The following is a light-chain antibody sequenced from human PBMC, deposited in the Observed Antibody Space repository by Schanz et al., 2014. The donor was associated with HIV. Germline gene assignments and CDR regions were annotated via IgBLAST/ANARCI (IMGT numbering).Light chain of an antibody. V-gene: IGKV3D-15*01. CDR2: ATS. CDR1: QSLSTNS. J-gene: IGKJ4*01. CDR3: QQYSNWPPMT. Sequence: EIVLAQSPGTLSLSPGDRATLSCRASQSLSTNSLAWYQQKPGQAPRLLIYATSFRATGIPARFSGSGSGTEFTLTISSLQSEDFAVYYCQQYSNWPPMTFGGGTKVEIK.